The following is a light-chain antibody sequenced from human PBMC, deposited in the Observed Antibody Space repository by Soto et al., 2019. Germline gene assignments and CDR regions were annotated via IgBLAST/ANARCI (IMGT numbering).Light chain of an antibody. CDR2: NNN. CDR3: ASWDDGLTGWV. Sequence: VVTQPPSASGTPGQRVTISCSGSSSNIGSNNVNWYQQLPGTAPKLLIFNNNQRPSGVPDRFSGSKSGTSASLAISGLQSEHEANYYCASWDDGLTGWVFGGGTNVTVL. CDR1: SSNIGSNN. J-gene: IGLJ3*02. V-gene: IGLV1-44*01.